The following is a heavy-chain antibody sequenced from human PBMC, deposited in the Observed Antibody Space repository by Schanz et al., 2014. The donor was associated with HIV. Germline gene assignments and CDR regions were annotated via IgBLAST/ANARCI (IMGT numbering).Heavy chain of an antibody. CDR2: IFPIFGTA. V-gene: IGHV1-69*01. Sequence: QVQLVQSGAEVKKPGSSVKVSCKASGGTFSIYAISWVRQAPGQGLEWMGGIFPIFGTANYAQKFQGRVTIIADESASTAYMELSSLRSADTAVYFCARAAFSSEYYYGMDVWGQGTTVTVSS. D-gene: IGHD3-3*02. CDR3: ARAAFSSEYYYGMDV. CDR1: GGTFSIYA. J-gene: IGHJ6*02.